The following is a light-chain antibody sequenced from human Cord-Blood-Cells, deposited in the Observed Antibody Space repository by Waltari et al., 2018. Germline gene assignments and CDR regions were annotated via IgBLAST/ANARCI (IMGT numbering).Light chain of an antibody. J-gene: IGKJ4*01. CDR3: QELNNWTLT. CDR1: QSVSSN. CDR2: GAS. V-gene: IGKV3-15*01. Sequence: EIVMTQSPATLSVSPGERATLSCRASQSVSSNLAGYQRKACQAPRLLFYGASTMATVIPAGFMCSGSGTEFNLTMSSLLCEDLAVYYCQELNNWTLTVGGGSKVEIK.